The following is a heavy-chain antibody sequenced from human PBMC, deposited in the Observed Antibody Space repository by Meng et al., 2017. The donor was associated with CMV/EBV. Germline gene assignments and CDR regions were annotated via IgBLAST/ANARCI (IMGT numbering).Heavy chain of an antibody. CDR2: ISGSGGST. CDR1: GFTFSSYA. V-gene: IGHV3-23*01. J-gene: IGHJ3*02. CDR3: AKAFTWPTYYYDSSGHPDAFDI. Sequence: GGSLRLSCAASGFTFSSYAMSWVRQAPGKGLEWVSAISGSGGSTYYADSVKGRFTISRDNSKNTLYLQMNSLRAEDTAVYYCAKAFTWPTYYYDSSGHPDAFDIWGQGTMVTVSS. D-gene: IGHD3-22*01.